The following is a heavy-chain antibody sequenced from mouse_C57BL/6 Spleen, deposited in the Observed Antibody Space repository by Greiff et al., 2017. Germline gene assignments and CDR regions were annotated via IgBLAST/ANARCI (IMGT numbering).Heavy chain of an antibody. V-gene: IGHV1-9*01. CDR1: GYTFTGYC. D-gene: IGHD3-2*02. Sequence: VQLQQSGAELMKPGASVKLSCKATGYTFTGYCIEWVKQRPGHGLAWIGEILPGSGSTKYNEKFKGKATLTAANSSNTAYMHLSSLTTEDSAIYYFARLAQGLAFAYWGQGTLVTVSA. CDR3: ARLAQGLAFAY. CDR2: ILPGSGST. J-gene: IGHJ3*01.